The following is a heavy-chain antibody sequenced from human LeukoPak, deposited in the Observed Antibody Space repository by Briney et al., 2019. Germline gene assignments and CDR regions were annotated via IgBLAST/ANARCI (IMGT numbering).Heavy chain of an antibody. CDR1: GFTSSDYY. Sequence: GGSLRLSCAASGFTSSDYYMSWVRQAPGKGLEWVSAISGSGGSTYYADSVKGRFTISRDNSKNTLYLQMNSLRAEDTAVYYCAKGLGIQLWLRPFDYWGQGTLVTVSS. V-gene: IGHV3-23*01. CDR2: ISGSGGST. CDR3: AKGLGIQLWLRPFDY. D-gene: IGHD5-18*01. J-gene: IGHJ4*02.